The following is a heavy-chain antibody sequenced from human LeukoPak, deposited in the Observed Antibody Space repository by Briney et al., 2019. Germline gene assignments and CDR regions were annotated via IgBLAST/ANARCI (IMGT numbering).Heavy chain of an antibody. Sequence: SETLSLTCNVSGDYITTTNYYWAWIRQPPGKGLEGIASVFYSGTTYYHPSLKSRVIISMDTSRKQISLRLSSVTATDTAIYYCARQSRLYKHETTGYHDSWGQGTLVTVSS. CDR2: VFYSGTT. CDR1: GDYITTTNYY. J-gene: IGHJ4*02. D-gene: IGHD3-9*01. CDR3: ARQSRLYKHETTGYHDS. V-gene: IGHV4-39*01.